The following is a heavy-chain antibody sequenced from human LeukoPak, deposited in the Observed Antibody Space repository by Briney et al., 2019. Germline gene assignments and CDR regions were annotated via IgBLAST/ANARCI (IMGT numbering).Heavy chain of an antibody. J-gene: IGHJ4*02. CDR3: ARAAVYGNPNFDY. V-gene: IGHV4-34*01. Sequence: SETLSLTCAVFGESFSGFHWSWIRQPPGKGLEWIGEINHSGSTNYNPSLKSRVTISVDTSKKQFSLKLTSVTAADTAVYYCARAAVYGNPNFDYWGQGTLVTVSS. D-gene: IGHD4-11*01. CDR1: GESFSGFH. CDR2: INHSGST.